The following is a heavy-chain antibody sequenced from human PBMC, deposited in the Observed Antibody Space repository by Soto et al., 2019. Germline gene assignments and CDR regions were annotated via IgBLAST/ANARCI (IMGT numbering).Heavy chain of an antibody. Sequence: GGSLILSCVASGFTFSNYSMNWVRQAPGKGLEWVSSISGSEKYYVDSVKGRFTISRDNAKNSLYLQMNSLRAEDTAVYYCARDRYSYYDFWSGSLPYYYYGMDVWGQGTTVTVSS. CDR3: ARDRYSYYDFWSGSLPYYYYGMDV. CDR2: ISGSEK. J-gene: IGHJ6*02. V-gene: IGHV3-7*01. D-gene: IGHD3-3*01. CDR1: GFTFSNYS.